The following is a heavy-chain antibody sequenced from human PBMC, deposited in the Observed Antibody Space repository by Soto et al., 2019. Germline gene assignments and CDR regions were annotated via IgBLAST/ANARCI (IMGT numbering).Heavy chain of an antibody. Sequence: ASVKVSCKASGYTFTSYDINWVRQATGQGFEWMGWMNPNSGNTGYAQKFQGRVTMTRNTSISTAYMELSSLRSEDTAVYYCAGSLAAAATYYYYGMDVWGQGTTVTVSS. J-gene: IGHJ6*02. CDR2: MNPNSGNT. V-gene: IGHV1-8*01. CDR1: GYTFTSYD. CDR3: AGSLAAAATYYYYGMDV. D-gene: IGHD6-13*01.